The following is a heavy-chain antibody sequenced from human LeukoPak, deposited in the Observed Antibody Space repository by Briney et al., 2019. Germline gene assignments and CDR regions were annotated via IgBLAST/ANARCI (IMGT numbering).Heavy chain of an antibody. J-gene: IGHJ4*02. CDR1: GYTFTSYG. V-gene: IGHV1-18*04. CDR3: ARDLGVAVAGLGGY. D-gene: IGHD6-19*01. CDR2: ISAYNGST. Sequence: ASVKVSCKASGYTFTSYGISWVRQAPGQGLEWMGWISAYNGSTNYAQKLQGRITMTTDTSTNTAYMELRSLRSDDTAVYYCARDLGVAVAGLGGYWGQGTLVTVSS.